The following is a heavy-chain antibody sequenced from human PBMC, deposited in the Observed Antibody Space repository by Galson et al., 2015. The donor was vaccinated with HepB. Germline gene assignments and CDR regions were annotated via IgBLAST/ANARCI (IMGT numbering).Heavy chain of an antibody. Sequence: SLRLSCAASGFTFSSYWMSWVRQAPGKGLEWVANIKQDGSEKYYVDSVKGRFTISGDNAKNSLYLQMNSLRAEDTAVYYCARPPYYDSSGYNAFDIWGQGTMVTVSS. J-gene: IGHJ3*02. D-gene: IGHD3-22*01. V-gene: IGHV3-7*03. CDR1: GFTFSSYW. CDR3: ARPPYYDSSGYNAFDI. CDR2: IKQDGSEK.